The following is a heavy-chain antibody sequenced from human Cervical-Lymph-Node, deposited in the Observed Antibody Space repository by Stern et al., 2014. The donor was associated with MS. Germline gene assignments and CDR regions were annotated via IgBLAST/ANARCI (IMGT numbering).Heavy chain of an antibody. J-gene: IGHJ4*02. CDR3: AKLYAPMDPDFDS. D-gene: IGHD2/OR15-2a*01. CDR2: ISFDGSSK. V-gene: IGHV3-30*18. CDR1: GFTFDHYG. Sequence: VQLVESGGGVVQPGRSLRLSCTASGFTFDHYGIHWVRQAPGRGLEWVALISFDGSSKYYANSVRGRFTIYRDNSQNPLYLQMNNLKPEDTATYYCAKLYAPMDPDFDSWGQGTRVTVSS.